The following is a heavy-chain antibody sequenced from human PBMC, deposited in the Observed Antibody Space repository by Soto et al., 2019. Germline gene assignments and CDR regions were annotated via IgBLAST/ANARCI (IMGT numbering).Heavy chain of an antibody. CDR3: ARGTLCSGGSCFFKH. J-gene: IGHJ4*02. D-gene: IGHD2-15*01. V-gene: IGHV4-39*01. Sequence: SETLSLTCTVSGGSISSSSYYWGWIRQPPGKGLEWIGSIYYSGSTYYNPSLKSRVTISVDTSKNQFSLKLSSVTAADTAVYYCARGTLCSGGSCFFKHWGQGTLVTVSS. CDR1: GGSISSSSYY. CDR2: IYYSGST.